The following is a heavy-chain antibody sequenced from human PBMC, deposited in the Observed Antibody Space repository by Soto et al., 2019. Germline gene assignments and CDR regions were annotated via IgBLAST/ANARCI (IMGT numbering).Heavy chain of an antibody. V-gene: IGHV1-69*06. CDR2: IIPVVGTT. CDR3: ARGLLYATTYVDY. D-gene: IGHD2-8*01. CDR1: GDTFTTNS. Sequence: QVQLVQSGAEVKKPGSSVKVSCKASGDTFTTNSLNWVRHAPGQGLEWMGVIIPVVGTTKYAQKYQDRVTITGDKSTNTAYMELSSLRSDDTAVYYCARGLLYATTYVDYWGEGTPGNVSS. J-gene: IGHJ4*02.